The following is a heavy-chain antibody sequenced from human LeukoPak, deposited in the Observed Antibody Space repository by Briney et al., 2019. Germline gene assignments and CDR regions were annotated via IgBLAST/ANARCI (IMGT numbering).Heavy chain of an antibody. J-gene: IGHJ5*02. CDR2: IYYSGST. CDR3: AREGDKYANWFDT. Sequence: PSETLSLTCTVSGGSICSYYWSWIRQPAGKGLEWIGRIYYSGSTNYNPSLKSRVTISVDTSKNQFSLNLSSVTAADTAVYYCAREGDKYANWFDTWGQGTLVTVSS. CDR1: GGSICSYY. D-gene: IGHD2-8*01. V-gene: IGHV4-4*07.